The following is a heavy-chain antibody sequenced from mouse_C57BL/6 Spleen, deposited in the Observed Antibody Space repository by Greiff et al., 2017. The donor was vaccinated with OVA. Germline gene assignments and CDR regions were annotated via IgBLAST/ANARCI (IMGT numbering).Heavy chain of an antibody. V-gene: IGHV1-52*01. D-gene: IGHD2-2*01. CDR3: ARGGYTYYAMDY. CDR2: IDPSDSET. J-gene: IGHJ4*01. Sequence: QVQLQQPGAELVRPGSSVKLSCKASGYTFTSYWMHWVKQRPIQGLEWIGNIDPSDSETHYNQKFKDKATLTVDKSSSTAYMQLSSLTSEDSAVYYCARGGYTYYAMDYWGQGTSVTVSS. CDR1: GYTFTSYW.